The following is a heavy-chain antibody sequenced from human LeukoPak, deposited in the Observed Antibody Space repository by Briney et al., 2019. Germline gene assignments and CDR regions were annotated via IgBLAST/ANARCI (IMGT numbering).Heavy chain of an antibody. V-gene: IGHV4-59*12. Sequence: SETLSLTCTVSGGSISSYYWRWIRQPPGKGLEWIGYIYYSGCTNYNPSLKSRVTISVDTSKNQFSLKLSSVTAADAAVYYCARGRYSSPYYYYFDMDVWGKGTTVTVAS. CDR1: GGSISSYY. J-gene: IGHJ6*03. D-gene: IGHD5-18*01. CDR3: ARGRYSSPYYYYFDMDV. CDR2: IYYSGCT.